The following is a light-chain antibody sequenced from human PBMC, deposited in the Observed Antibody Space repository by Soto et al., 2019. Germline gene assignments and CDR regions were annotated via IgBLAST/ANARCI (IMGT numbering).Light chain of an antibody. CDR2: GAS. V-gene: IGKV1-39*01. CDR1: RSISTS. J-gene: IGKJ1*01. Sequence: DIQMTQSPSSLSASVGDRVTITCRTSRSISTSLHWYLQKPGEAPKLLIYGASSLQSGVPSRFSGRGSGTDFTLTISNLQPEDFAIYYCQQSYTILRTFGQGTKVEIK. CDR3: QQSYTILRT.